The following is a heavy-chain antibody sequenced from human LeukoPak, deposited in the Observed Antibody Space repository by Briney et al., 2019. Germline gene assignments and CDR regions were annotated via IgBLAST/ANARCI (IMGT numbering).Heavy chain of an antibody. CDR1: GFTFSDHY. CDR2: SKNKASGYTT. V-gene: IGHV3-72*01. CDR3: VRVMEYSYDF. J-gene: IGHJ4*02. D-gene: IGHD6-6*01. Sequence: GGSLRLSCAASGFTFSDHYMDWVRQAPGKGLEWVGRSKNKASGYTTEYAASVKGRFTLSRDDSKKSLYLQMNSLKAEDTAICYCVRVMEYSYDFWGQGTLVTVSS.